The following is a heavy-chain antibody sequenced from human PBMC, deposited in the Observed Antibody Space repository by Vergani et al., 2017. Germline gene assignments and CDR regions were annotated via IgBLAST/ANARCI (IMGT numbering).Heavy chain of an antibody. CDR2: IYTSGST. V-gene: IGHV4-61*02. D-gene: IGHD6-19*01. CDR1: GGSISSGSYY. J-gene: IGHJ5*02. Sequence: QVQLQESGPGLVKPSQTLSLTCTVSGGSISSGSYYWSWIRQPAGKGLEWIGRIYTSGSTNYNPSLKSRGTISVDTSKNQFSLKLSSVTAADTAVYYCARDGSGWYGDNWFDPWGQGTLVTVSS. CDR3: ARDGSGWYGDNWFDP.